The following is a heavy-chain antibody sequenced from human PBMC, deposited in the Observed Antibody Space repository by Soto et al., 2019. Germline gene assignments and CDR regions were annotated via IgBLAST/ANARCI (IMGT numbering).Heavy chain of an antibody. CDR3: ARDLYGARHDAFDI. J-gene: IGHJ3*02. CDR1: GYTFTSYG. D-gene: IGHD4-17*01. CDR2: ISAYNGNT. V-gene: IGHV1-18*01. Sequence: ASVEVSCKASGYTFTSYGISWVRQAPGQGLEWMGWISAYNGNTNYAQKLQGRVTMTTDTSTSTAYMELRSLRSDDTAVYYCARDLYGARHDAFDIWGQGTMVTVSS.